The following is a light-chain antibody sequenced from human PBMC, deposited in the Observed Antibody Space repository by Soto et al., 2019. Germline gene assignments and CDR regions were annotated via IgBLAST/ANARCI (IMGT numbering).Light chain of an antibody. J-gene: IGKJ1*01. Sequence: DIQVTQSPSTLSASVGDRVTITCRASQSISSWLAWYQQKPGKAPKLLIYKASSLESGVPSRFSGSGSGTEFTPTISSLQPDDFATYYCQQYNSYPWTFGQGTKVDIK. V-gene: IGKV1-5*03. CDR3: QQYNSYPWT. CDR1: QSISSW. CDR2: KAS.